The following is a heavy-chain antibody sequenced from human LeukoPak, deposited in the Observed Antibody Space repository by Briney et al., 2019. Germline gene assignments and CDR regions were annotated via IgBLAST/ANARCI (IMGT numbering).Heavy chain of an antibody. V-gene: IGHV3-30*01. CDR2: ISYDGSNK. CDR1: GFTFSSYA. J-gene: IGHJ4*02. CDR3: ARDAGQLERLYYFDY. Sequence: GGSLRLSCAASGFTFSSYAMHWVRQAPGKGLEWVAVISYDGSNKYYADSVKGRFTISRGNSKNTLYLQMNSLRAEDTAVYYCARDAGQLERLYYFDYWGQGTLVTVSS. D-gene: IGHD1-1*01.